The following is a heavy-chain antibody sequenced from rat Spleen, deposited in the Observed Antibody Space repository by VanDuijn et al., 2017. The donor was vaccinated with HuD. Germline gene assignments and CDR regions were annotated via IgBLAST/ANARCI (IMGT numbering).Heavy chain of an antibody. CDR3: ARRHYGYTDYFDY. Sequence: EVQLVESGGGLVQPGRSLKLSCAASGFTFSDYGVAWVRQAPTAGLEWVATISYGDSSGHSSTYYRDSVKGRFTISRDNAKSTLRLQMDSLRSDDTATYYCARRHYGYTDYFDYWGQGVMVTVSS. J-gene: IGHJ2*01. V-gene: IGHV5-29*01. D-gene: IGHD1-9*01. CDR1: GFTFSDYG. CDR2: ISYGDSSGHSST.